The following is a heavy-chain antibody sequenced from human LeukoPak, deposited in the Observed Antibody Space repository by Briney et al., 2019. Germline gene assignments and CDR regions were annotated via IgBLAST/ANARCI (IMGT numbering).Heavy chain of an antibody. CDR3: ARGGWLRFPIDY. D-gene: IGHD5-12*01. V-gene: IGHV4-59*01. CDR1: GGSISSYY. J-gene: IGHJ4*02. CDR2: IYYSGSA. Sequence: SETLSLTCTVSGGSISSYYWTWIRQPPEKGLEWIGYIYYSGSANYNPSLKSRVTISVDTSKNQFSLKLSSVTAADTAVYYRARGGWLRFPIDYWGQGTLVTVSS.